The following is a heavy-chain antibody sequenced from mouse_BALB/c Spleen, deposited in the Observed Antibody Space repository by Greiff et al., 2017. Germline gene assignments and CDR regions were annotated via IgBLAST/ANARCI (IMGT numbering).Heavy chain of an antibody. CDR1: GFTFSSYA. CDR3: AREVDYDEAWFAN. CDR2: ISSGGST. D-gene: IGHD2-4*01. J-gene: IGHJ3*01. V-gene: IGHV5-6-5*01. Sequence: DVKLVESGGGLVKPGGSLTLSCAASGFTFSSYALSWVRQTPERRLVWVASISSGGSTYYPDSVKGRFTISKDNARNILYLQMCSLRSEDTAMYYCAREVDYDEAWFANGGQGTLVTVSA.